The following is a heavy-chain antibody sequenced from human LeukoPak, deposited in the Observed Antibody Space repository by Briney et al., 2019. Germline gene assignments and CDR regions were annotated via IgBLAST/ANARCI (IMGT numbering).Heavy chain of an antibody. CDR1: GYTFTSYG. J-gene: IGHJ5*02. Sequence: ASVKVSCKASGYTFTSYGISWVRQAPGQGLEWMGWISAYNGNTNHAQKLQGRVTMTTDTSTSTAYMELRSLRSDDTAVYYCAREGGIAVAGSWFDPWGQGTLVTVSS. CDR2: ISAYNGNT. V-gene: IGHV1-18*01. CDR3: AREGGIAVAGSWFDP. D-gene: IGHD6-19*01.